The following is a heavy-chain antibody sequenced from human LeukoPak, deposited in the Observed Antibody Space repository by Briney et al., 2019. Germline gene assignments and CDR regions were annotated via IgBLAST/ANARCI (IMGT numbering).Heavy chain of an antibody. Sequence: GASVKVSCKAPGGTFSSYATSWVRQAPGQGLEWMGGIIPIFGTANYAQNFQGRVTITADESTSTAYMELSSLRSEDTAVYYCARLEWELSLGAFDIWGQGTMVTVSS. CDR3: ARLEWELSLGAFDI. D-gene: IGHD1-26*01. CDR2: IIPIFGTA. CDR1: GGTFSSYA. V-gene: IGHV1-69*13. J-gene: IGHJ3*02.